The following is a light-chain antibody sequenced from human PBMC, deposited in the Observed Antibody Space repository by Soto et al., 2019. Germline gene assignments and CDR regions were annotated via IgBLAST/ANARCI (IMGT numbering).Light chain of an antibody. CDR2: AAS. CDR1: QSISSY. CDR3: QQSDSTPPIT. Sequence: DIQMTQSPSSLSASVGDRVTITCRASQSISSYLNWYQQKPGKAPKLLIYAASSLQSGVPSRFSGSGSGTDFTLTISSLQPEYFATYYCQQSDSTPPITFGQGTRLEIK. V-gene: IGKV1-39*01. J-gene: IGKJ5*01.